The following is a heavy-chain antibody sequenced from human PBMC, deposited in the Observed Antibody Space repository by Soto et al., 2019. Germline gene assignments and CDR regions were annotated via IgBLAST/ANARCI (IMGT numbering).Heavy chain of an antibody. Sequence: PGGSLRLSCAASGFTFSSYAMSWVRQAPGKGLEWVSAISGSGGSTYYADSVKGRFAISRDNSKNTLYLQMNSLRAEDTAVYYCEKDRDGYNPPFDYWGQGTLVTVSS. V-gene: IGHV3-23*01. CDR2: ISGSGGST. D-gene: IGHD5-12*01. CDR1: GFTFSSYA. CDR3: EKDRDGYNPPFDY. J-gene: IGHJ4*02.